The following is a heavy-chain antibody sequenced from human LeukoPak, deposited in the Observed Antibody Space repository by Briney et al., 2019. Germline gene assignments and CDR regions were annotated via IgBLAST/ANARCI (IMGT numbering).Heavy chain of an antibody. CDR1: DSISGCY. V-gene: IGHV4-59*01. CDR2: IYYSGST. D-gene: IGHD3-10*01. J-gene: IGHJ6*03. Sequence: SETLSLTCSVSDSISGCYWSWSRQPPREGVEWFGHIYYSGSTNYNPSLKSRVTILVDTSKNQFSLKLRSVTAADTAVYYCARADSSGYYYYMDVWGKGTTVTVSS. CDR3: ARADSSGYYYYMDV.